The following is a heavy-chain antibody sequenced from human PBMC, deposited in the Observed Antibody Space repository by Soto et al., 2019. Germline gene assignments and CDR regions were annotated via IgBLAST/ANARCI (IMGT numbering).Heavy chain of an antibody. CDR2: IYHSGST. CDR3: ARVKMTTVYYYYGMDV. Sequence: SETLSLTCAVSGGSISSSNWWSWVRQPPGKGLEWSGEIYHSGSTNYNPSLKSRVTISVDTSKNQFSLKLSSVTAADTAVYYCARVKMTTVYYYYGMDVWGQGTTVTVSS. D-gene: IGHD4-4*01. V-gene: IGHV4-4*02. J-gene: IGHJ6*02. CDR1: GGSISSSNW.